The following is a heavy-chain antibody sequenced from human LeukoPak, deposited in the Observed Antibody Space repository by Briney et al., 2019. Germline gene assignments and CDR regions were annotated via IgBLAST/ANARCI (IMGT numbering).Heavy chain of an antibody. CDR1: GFTFSYYG. D-gene: IGHD3-10*01. CDR3: AKDCYAGSGSYCHYGTDV. V-gene: IGHV3-33*03. Sequence: GGSLRLSCAASGFTFSYYGMHWVRQAPGKGLEWVAIIWFDGSEKYYADSVKGRFTISRDNSKNTLYLQMDSLRADDTAVYYCAKDCYAGSGSYCHYGTDVWGQGTTVTVSS. J-gene: IGHJ6*02. CDR2: IWFDGSEK.